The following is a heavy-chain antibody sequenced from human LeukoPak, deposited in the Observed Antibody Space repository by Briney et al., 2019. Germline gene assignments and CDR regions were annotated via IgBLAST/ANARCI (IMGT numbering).Heavy chain of an antibody. J-gene: IGHJ6*03. D-gene: IGHD3-10*01. CDR3: ARPGKVSGVYYYYMDV. V-gene: IGHV4-39*01. Sequence: SETLSLTCTVSGGSISSSSYYWPWIRQPPGKGLEWIGTISYSGSTYYNPSLKSRVTISVDTSKNQFSLKLSSVTAADTAIYYCARPGKVSGVYYYYMDVWGKGTTVTVSS. CDR2: ISYSGST. CDR1: GGSISSSSYY.